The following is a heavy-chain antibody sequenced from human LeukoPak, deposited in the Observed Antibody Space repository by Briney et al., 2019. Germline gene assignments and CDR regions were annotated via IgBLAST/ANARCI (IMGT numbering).Heavy chain of an antibody. V-gene: IGHV4-39*07. J-gene: IGHJ4*02. CDR3: ASGSSTVFDY. CDR2: IYYSGST. CDR1: GGSISSSSYY. Sequence: SETLSLTCTVSGGSISSSSYYWGWIRQPPGKGLEWIGGIYYSGSTYYNPSLKSRVTISVDTSKNQFSLKLSSVTAADTAVYYCASGSSTVFDYWGQGTLVTVSS. D-gene: IGHD1-26*01.